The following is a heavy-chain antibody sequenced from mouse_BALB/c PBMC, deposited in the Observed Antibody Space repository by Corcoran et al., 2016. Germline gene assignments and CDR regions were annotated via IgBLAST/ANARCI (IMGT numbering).Heavy chain of an antibody. Sequence: QIQLLQSGPELKKPGETVKISCKASGYTFTNYGMHWVKQAPGKGLKWMAWINTYTGEPTYADDFKGRVAFSLETSANTAYLQSNNLKNEDTATYFWARFITTATSLFDSWCQGTTLTVSS. V-gene: IGHV9-3-1*01. D-gene: IGHD1-2*01. CDR2: INTYTGEP. CDR3: ARFITTATSLFDS. CDR1: GYTFTNYG. J-gene: IGHJ2*01.